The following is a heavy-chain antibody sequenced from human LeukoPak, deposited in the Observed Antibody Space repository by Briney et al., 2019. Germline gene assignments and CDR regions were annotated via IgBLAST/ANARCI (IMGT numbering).Heavy chain of an antibody. CDR2: INSDGNTA. V-gene: IGHV3-74*03. CDR1: GFIFSSYW. Sequence: GGSLRLSCAGSGFIFSSYWMHWVRQAPGKGLVWVSRINSDGNTATYADSVKGRFTISRDNGKNTLYLQMNSLRADDTAVYYCARGNNILTRAEYWYFDLWGRGTLVTVSS. J-gene: IGHJ2*01. D-gene: IGHD3-9*01. CDR3: ARGNNILTRAEYWYFDL.